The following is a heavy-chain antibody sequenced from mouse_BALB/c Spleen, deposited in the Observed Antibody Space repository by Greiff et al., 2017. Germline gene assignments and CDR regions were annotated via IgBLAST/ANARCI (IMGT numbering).Heavy chain of an antibody. CDR2: ISYSGST. CDR3: ARGDTTAYYYAMDY. J-gene: IGHJ4*01. V-gene: IGHV3-2*02. D-gene: IGHD1-2*01. CDR1: GYSITSDYA. Sequence: EVKLMESGPGLVKPSQSLSLTCTVTGYSITSDYAWNWIRQFPGNKLEWMGYISYSGSTSYNPSLKSRISITRDTSKNQFFLQLNSVTTEDTATYYCARGDTTAYYYAMDYWGQGTSVTVSS.